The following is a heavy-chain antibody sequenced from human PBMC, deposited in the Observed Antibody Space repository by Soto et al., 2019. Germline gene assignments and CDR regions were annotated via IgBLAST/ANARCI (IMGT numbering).Heavy chain of an antibody. D-gene: IGHD1-26*01. CDR1: GFTFSSYS. J-gene: IGHJ4*02. CDR3: ARPKLLTWELPSPVRY. CDR2: ISSSSSTI. Sequence: GGSLRLSCAASGFTFSSYSMNWVRQAPGKGLEWVSYISSSSSTIYYADSVKGRFTISRDNAKNSLYLQMNSLRDEDTAVYYCARPKLLTWELPSPVRYWGQGTLVTVSS. V-gene: IGHV3-48*02.